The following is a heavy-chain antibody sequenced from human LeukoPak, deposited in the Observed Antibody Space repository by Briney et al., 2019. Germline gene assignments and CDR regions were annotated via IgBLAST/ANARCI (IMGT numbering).Heavy chain of an antibody. J-gene: IGHJ3*02. Sequence: ASVKVSCKASGYTFTSYDISWGPQAPGQGLERRGWMNPNSGNTDYAQKFQGTVTITRNTSISTAYMGLSSLRSEDTAVYYCARGDAFTSLHAFDIWGQGTMVTVSS. CDR1: GYTFTSYD. CDR2: MNPNSGNT. D-gene: IGHD2/OR15-2a*01. V-gene: IGHV1-8*03. CDR3: ARGDAFTSLHAFDI.